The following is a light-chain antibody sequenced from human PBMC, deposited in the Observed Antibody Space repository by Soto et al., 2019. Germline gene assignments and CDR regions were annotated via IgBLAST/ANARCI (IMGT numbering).Light chain of an antibody. Sequence: QSVLTQPASVSGSPGQSITISCTGTSSDVGSYNLVSWYQQHPGKAPKLMIYEGSKRPSGVSNRFSGSKSGNTASLTISGLQAEDEADYYCCSYAGSRIPVVFGGGTKVTVL. V-gene: IGLV2-23*01. CDR3: CSYAGSRIPVV. CDR2: EGS. CDR1: SSDVGSYNL. J-gene: IGLJ2*01.